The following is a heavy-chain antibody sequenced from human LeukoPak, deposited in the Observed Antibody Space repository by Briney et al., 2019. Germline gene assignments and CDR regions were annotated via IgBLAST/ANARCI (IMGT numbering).Heavy chain of an antibody. CDR2: NNAGNGNT. V-gene: IGHV1-3*01. Sequence: ASVKVSCKASGYTFTSYAMHWVRQAPGQRLEWMGWNNAGNGNTKYSQKFQGRVTITRDTSASTAYMELSSLRSEDTAVYYCARDSSFPYYDFWSGSSDYWGQGTLVTVSS. CDR3: ARDSSFPYYDFWSGSSDY. J-gene: IGHJ4*02. CDR1: GYTFTSYA. D-gene: IGHD3-3*01.